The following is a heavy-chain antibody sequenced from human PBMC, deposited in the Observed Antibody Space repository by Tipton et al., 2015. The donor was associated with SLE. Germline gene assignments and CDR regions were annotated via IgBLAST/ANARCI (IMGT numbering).Heavy chain of an antibody. D-gene: IGHD5-12*01. Sequence: SLRLSCAASGFTFDDYAMHWVRQAPGKGLEWVAGISWNSGNIIYGESVKGRFTISRDNAKNSLSLQMNSLRAEDTAVYYCVGPLAKPPAYWGQGTLVTVSS. CDR2: ISWNSGNI. J-gene: IGHJ4*02. V-gene: IGHV3-9*01. CDR1: GFTFDDYA. CDR3: VGPLAKPPAY.